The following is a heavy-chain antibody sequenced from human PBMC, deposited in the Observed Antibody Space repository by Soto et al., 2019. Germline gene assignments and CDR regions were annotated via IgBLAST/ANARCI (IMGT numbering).Heavy chain of an antibody. D-gene: IGHD3-22*01. CDR2: INDDGDST. CDR1: GFSFNDYA. CDR3: AKVVVMRAVNDALDI. Sequence: EVQLLGSGGGVVQPGGSLRLSCAASGFSFNDYAMTWVRQAPGKGLEWVSAINDDGDSTYYADSVKGRFTISRDNSKNTVFLEMNSPRAEDTAAYHCAKVVVMRAVNDALDIWGQGTMVTVSS. V-gene: IGHV3-23*01. J-gene: IGHJ3*02.